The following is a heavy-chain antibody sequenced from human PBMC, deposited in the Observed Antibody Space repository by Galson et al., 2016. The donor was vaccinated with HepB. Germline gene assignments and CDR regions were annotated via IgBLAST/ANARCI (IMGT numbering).Heavy chain of an antibody. CDR2: ISGSGGRT. D-gene: IGHD3-3*01. Sequence: SLRLSCAASGLTFSNYAMNWVRQAPGKGLEWVSGISGSGGRTFYADSVKGRFTISRDNSKSTLYLQMNSLRAEDMAIYHCAKRRGEEMTIFGVEHTKGNLCDFDRGGRGTLVIVSS. J-gene: IGHJ2*01. CDR3: AKRRGEEMTIFGVEHTKGNLCDFDR. CDR1: GLTFSNYA. V-gene: IGHV3-23*01.